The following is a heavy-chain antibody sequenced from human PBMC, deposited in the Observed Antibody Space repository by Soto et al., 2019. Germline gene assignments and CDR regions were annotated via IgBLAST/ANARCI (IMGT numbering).Heavy chain of an antibody. V-gene: IGHV4-31*03. Sequence: QVQLQESGPGLVKPSQTLSLTCTVSGGSISSGGYYWSWIRQHPGKGLEWIGYIFYSGTTYYNPSLXSXXTISVDASKTQFSLKLSSVTAADTAVYYCARSVDPWGQGTLVTVSS. CDR1: GGSISSGGYY. J-gene: IGHJ5*02. CDR3: ARSVDP. CDR2: IFYSGTT.